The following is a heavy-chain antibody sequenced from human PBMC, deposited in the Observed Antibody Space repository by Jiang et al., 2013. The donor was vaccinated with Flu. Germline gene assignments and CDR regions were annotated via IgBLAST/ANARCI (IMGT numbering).Heavy chain of an antibody. Sequence: GAEVKKPGSSVKVSCKASGGTFSSYAISWVRQAPGQGLEWMGGIIPILGIANYAQKFQGRVTITADKSTSTAYMELSSLRSEDTAVYYCARQDSSGYYYGWYFDLWGLAPWSLSPQ. CDR2: IIPILGIA. J-gene: IGHJ2*01. V-gene: IGHV1-69*04. D-gene: IGHD3-22*01. CDR1: GGTFSSYA. CDR3: ARQDSSGYYYGWYFDL.